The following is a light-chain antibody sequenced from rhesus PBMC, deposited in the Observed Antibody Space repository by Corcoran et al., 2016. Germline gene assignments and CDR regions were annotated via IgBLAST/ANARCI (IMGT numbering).Light chain of an antibody. CDR2: DVS. V-gene: IGLV2S9*01. CDR3: CSYRSGSTYDV. J-gene: IGLJ6*01. CDR1: SSYSGGYND. Sequence: ALTQPPSVSKSLGQSVTISCTGTSSYSGGYNDVSWYQQHPGTAPRLLIYDVSKRPSGVSDRFSGSKAGNTASLTISGLQAEDEVDYYCCSYRSGSTYDVFGSGTKLTVL.